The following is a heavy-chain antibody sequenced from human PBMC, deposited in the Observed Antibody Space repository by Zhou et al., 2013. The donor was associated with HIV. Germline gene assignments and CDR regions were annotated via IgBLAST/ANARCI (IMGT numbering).Heavy chain of an antibody. CDR3: ASPEGGGSPREAFDI. CDR1: GGTFSSYA. CDR2: IIPILGIA. J-gene: IGHJ3*02. D-gene: IGHD1-26*01. V-gene: IGHV1-69*04. Sequence: QVQLVQSGAEVKKPGSSVKVSCKASGGTFSSYAISWVRQAPGQGLEWMGRIIPILGIANYAQKFQGRVTITADKSTSTAYMELSSLRSEDTAVYYCASPEGGGSPREAFDIWGQGTMVTVSS.